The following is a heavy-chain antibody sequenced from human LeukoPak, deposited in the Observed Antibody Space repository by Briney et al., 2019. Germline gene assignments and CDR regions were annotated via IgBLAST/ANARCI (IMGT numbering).Heavy chain of an antibody. CDR1: GFTFSSYE. D-gene: IGHD1-26*01. Sequence: GGSLRLSCAASGFTFSSYEMNWIRQAPGEGLEWISYISNSGSTKYYADSVKGRFTISRDNAKNSLYVQMNSLRAEDTAVYYCARLRGLYSDTNRYQTALDCWGQGTLVTVSS. V-gene: IGHV3-48*03. CDR3: ARLRGLYSDTNRYQTALDC. CDR2: ISNSGSTK. J-gene: IGHJ4*02.